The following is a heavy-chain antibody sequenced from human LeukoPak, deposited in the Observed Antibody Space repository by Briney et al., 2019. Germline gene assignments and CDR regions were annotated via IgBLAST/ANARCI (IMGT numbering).Heavy chain of an antibody. Sequence: PGGSLRLSCAASGFTFSSYSMNWVRQAPGKGLEWVANIKQDGSEKYYVDSVKGRFTISRDNAKNSLYLQMNSLRAEDTAVFYCARRIAAAGYDAFDIWGQGTMVTVSS. CDR3: ARRIAAAGYDAFDI. J-gene: IGHJ3*02. D-gene: IGHD6-13*01. V-gene: IGHV3-7*01. CDR2: IKQDGSEK. CDR1: GFTFSSYS.